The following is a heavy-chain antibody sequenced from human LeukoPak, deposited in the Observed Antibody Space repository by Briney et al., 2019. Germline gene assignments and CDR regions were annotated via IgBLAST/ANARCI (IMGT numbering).Heavy chain of an antibody. J-gene: IGHJ4*02. CDR3: ARHTYARPFDF. CDR1: GGSITGYY. D-gene: IGHD6-6*01. V-gene: IGHV4-59*08. Sequence: SATLSLTCTVSGGSITGYYWNWIRQPPGKGLEWIAYVYYSGDTNYNPSLKSRAAISLDTSKNQFSLTVTSVTAADTAIYYCARHTYARPFDFWGQGTLVTVSS. CDR2: VYYSGDT.